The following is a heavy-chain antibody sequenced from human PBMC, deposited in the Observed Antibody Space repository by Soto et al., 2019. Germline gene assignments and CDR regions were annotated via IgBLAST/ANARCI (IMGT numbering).Heavy chain of an antibody. J-gene: IGHJ4*02. Sequence: ASVKVSCKASGYTFTSYGISWVRQAPGQGLEWMGWISAYNGNTNYAQKLQGRVAITADESTSTAYMELSSLRSEDTAVYYCAREYSSGWPLDYWGQGTLVTVSS. CDR3: AREYSSGWPLDY. CDR1: GYTFTSYG. V-gene: IGHV1-18*01. D-gene: IGHD6-19*01. CDR2: ISAYNGNT.